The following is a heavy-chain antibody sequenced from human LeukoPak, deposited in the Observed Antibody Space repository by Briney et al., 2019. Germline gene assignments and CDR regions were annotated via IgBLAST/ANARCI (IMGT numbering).Heavy chain of an antibody. CDR3: ATGSVRYSASWYSQEGDY. J-gene: IGHJ4*02. V-gene: IGHV3-74*01. CDR2: INTDGSST. D-gene: IGHD6-13*01. CDR1: GFTFSGYW. Sequence: GGSLRLSCAASGFTFSGYWMHWVRQPPGKGLVWVSRINTDGSSTSYADSVKGRFTISRDNAKNTVYLQMNSLRAEDTAVYYCATGSVRYSASWYSQEGDYWGQGTLVTVSS.